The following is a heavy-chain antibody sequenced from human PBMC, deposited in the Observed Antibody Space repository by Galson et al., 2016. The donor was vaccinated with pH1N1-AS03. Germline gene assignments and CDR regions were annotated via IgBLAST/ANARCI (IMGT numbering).Heavy chain of an antibody. CDR1: GFTFSSSW. CDR3: VKGGTNFDS. CDR2: IRQDGSDK. J-gene: IGHJ4*02. D-gene: IGHD1-26*01. V-gene: IGHV3-7*01. Sequence: SLRLSCAASGFTFSSSWMSWVRQAPGKGLEWVANIRQDGSDKYYVDSVRGRFTISRDNAKNSLYLQMNSLRAEDTHVYYCVKGGTNFDSWGQGTLVTVS.